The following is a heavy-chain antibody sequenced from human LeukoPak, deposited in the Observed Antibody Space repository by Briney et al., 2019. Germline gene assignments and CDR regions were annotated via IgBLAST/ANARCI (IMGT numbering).Heavy chain of an antibody. CDR3: AKLGHSYGYVDAFDI. CDR2: ISYDGSNK. D-gene: IGHD5-18*01. CDR1: GFTFSSYG. J-gene: IGHJ3*02. Sequence: PRRSLRLSCAASGFTFSSYGMHWVRQAPGKGLEWVAVISYDGSNKYYADSVKGRFTISRDNSKNTLYLQMNSLRAEDTAVYYCAKLGHSYGYVDAFDIWGQGTMVTVSS. V-gene: IGHV3-30*18.